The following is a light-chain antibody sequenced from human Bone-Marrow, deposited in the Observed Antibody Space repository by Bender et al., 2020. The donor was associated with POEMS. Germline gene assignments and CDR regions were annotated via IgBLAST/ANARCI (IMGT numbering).Light chain of an antibody. CDR3: GSFSGASSASS. V-gene: IGLV2-14*02. J-gene: IGLJ1*01. CDR1: SSDVGSYNL. Sequence: QSALTQPASVSGSPGQSITISCTGTSSDVGSYNLVSWFQQHPNKAPKLLIHNVSNRPSGISSRFSGSKSGNTASLTISGLQAEDEATYYCGSFSGASSASSFGTGTTVTVL. CDR2: NVS.